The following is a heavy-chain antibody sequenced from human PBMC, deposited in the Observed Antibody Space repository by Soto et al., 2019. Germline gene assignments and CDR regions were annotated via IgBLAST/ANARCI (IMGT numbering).Heavy chain of an antibody. CDR1: GYTFTSYY. CDR2: INPSGGST. V-gene: IGHV1-46*01. Sequence: GASVKVSCKASGYTFTSYYIHWVRQAPGQGLEWMGIINPSGGSTSYAQKFQGRVTMTRDTSTSTVYMELSSLSSEDTAMYYCARDLHGEYGDYWGQGTLVTVSS. J-gene: IGHJ4*02. CDR3: ARDLHGEYGDY. D-gene: IGHD4-17*01.